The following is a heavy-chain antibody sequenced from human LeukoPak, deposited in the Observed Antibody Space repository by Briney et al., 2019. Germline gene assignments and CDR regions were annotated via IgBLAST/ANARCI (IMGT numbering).Heavy chain of an antibody. CDR2: ISSSSSYI. J-gene: IGHJ6*03. Sequence: PGGSLRLSCAACGFTFSSYSMNWVRQAPGKGLEWVSSISSSSSYIYYADSVKGRFTISRDNAKNSLYLQMNSLRAEDTAVYYCARYGDYDFWSGTNYYMDVWGKGTTVTVSS. V-gene: IGHV3-21*01. CDR1: GFTFSSYS. CDR3: ARYGDYDFWSGTNYYMDV. D-gene: IGHD3-3*01.